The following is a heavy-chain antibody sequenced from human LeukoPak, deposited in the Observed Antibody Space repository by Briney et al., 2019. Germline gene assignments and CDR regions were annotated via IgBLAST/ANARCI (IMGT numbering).Heavy chain of an antibody. Sequence: GGSLRLSCAASGFTFSSYEMNWVRQAPGKGLEWVSYISGGGSNIYYADSVKSRFTISRDNAKNSLYLQMNSLRAEDTAVYYCAREWGNAGDPGAFDIWGQGTMVTVSS. CDR2: ISGGGSNI. CDR3: AREWGNAGDPGAFDI. D-gene: IGHD3-16*01. CDR1: GFTFSSYE. V-gene: IGHV3-48*03. J-gene: IGHJ3*02.